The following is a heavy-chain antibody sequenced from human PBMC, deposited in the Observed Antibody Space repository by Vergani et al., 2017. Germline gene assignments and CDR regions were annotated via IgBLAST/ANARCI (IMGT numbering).Heavy chain of an antibody. J-gene: IGHJ3*02. CDR1: GYTFTSYY. Sequence: QVQLVQSGAEVKKPGASVKVSCKASGYTFTSYYMHWVRQAPGQGLEWMGIINPSGGSTSYAQKFQGRVTMTRDTSTSTVYMELSSLRSEDTAVYYCARGMHCGGDCYPDAFDIWGQGTMVTVSS. CDR3: ARGMHCGGDCYPDAFDI. V-gene: IGHV1-46*01. D-gene: IGHD2-21*01. CDR2: INPSGGST.